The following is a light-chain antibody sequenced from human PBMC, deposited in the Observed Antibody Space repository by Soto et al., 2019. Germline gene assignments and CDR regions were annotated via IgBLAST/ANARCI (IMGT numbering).Light chain of an antibody. J-gene: IGLJ3*02. CDR3: VLYVGSGIHWV. CDR1: SGSVSTRNY. Sequence: QTVVTQEPSFSVSPGGTVTLTCGLTSGSVSTRNYPSWYQQIPGQAPRTLIYNTNTRSSGVPDRFSGSILGNKAALTITGPQAEDESDYYGVLYVGSGIHWVFGGGTKLTAL. CDR2: NTN. V-gene: IGLV8-61*01.